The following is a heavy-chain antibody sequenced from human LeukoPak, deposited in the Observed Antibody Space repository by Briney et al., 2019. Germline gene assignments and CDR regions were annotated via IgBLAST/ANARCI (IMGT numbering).Heavy chain of an antibody. J-gene: IGHJ4*02. Sequence: SETLSLTCAVYGGSFSGYYWSWIRQPPGKGLEWIGEINHSGSTNYNPSLKSRVTISVDTSKNQFSLKLSSVTAADTAVYYCARVLTDSSNWYLYYFDYWGQGTLVTVSS. CDR1: GGSFSGYY. CDR3: ARVLTDSSNWYLYYFDY. D-gene: IGHD6-13*01. V-gene: IGHV4-34*01. CDR2: INHSGST.